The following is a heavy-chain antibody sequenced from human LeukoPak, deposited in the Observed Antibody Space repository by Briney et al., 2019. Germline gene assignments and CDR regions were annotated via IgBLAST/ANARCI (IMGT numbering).Heavy chain of an antibody. CDR3: ARENQDYYMDV. CDR1: GGSISSYY. CDR2: IYYSGST. D-gene: IGHD1-14*01. J-gene: IGHJ6*03. V-gene: IGHV4-59*06. Sequence: SETLSLTCTVSGGSISSYYWSWIRQPAGKGLEWIGYIYYSGSTYYNPSLKSRVTISVDTSKNQFSLKLSSVTAADTAVYYCARENQDYYMDVWGKGTTVTVSS.